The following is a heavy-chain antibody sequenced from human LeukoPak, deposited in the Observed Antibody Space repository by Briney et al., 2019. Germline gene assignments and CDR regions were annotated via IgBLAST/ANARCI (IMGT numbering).Heavy chain of an antibody. D-gene: IGHD3-10*01. CDR2: IKQDGSET. V-gene: IGHV3-7*01. CDR1: GFTFSNYW. Sequence: AGGSLRLSCAASGFTFSNYWMNWVRQVPGKGLEWVANIKQDGSETYYVDSVKGRFTISRDNTKNSLYLQINTLSAEDTAVYYCTRAYYGDHWGQGTLVTVSS. J-gene: IGHJ4*02. CDR3: TRAYYGDH.